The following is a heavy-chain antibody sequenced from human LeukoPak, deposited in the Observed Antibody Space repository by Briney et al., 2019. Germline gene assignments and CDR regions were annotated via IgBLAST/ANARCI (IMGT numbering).Heavy chain of an antibody. CDR1: GGSISSSSYY. CDR3: ASFSPQAVVPAAIRGYDAFDI. D-gene: IGHD2-2*01. J-gene: IGHJ3*02. V-gene: IGHV4-39*01. Sequence: SETLSLTCTVSGGSISSSSYYWGWIRQPPGKGLEWIGSIYYSGSTYYNPSLKSRVTISVDTSKNQFSLKLSSVTAADTAVYYCASFSPQAVVPAAIRGYDAFDIWGQGTMVTVSS. CDR2: IYYSGST.